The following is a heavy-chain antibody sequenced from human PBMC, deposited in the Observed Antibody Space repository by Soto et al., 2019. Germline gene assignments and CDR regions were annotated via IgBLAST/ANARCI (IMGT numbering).Heavy chain of an antibody. V-gene: IGHV3-30*18. CDR1: GFTFSSYG. J-gene: IGHJ5*02. Sequence: PGGSLRLSCAASGFTFSSYGMHWVRQAPGKGLEWVAVISYDGSNKYYADSVKGRFTISRDNSKNTLYLQMNSLRAEDTAVYYCAKDGSFDPWGQGTLVTVSS. CDR2: ISYDGSNK. CDR3: AKDGSFDP.